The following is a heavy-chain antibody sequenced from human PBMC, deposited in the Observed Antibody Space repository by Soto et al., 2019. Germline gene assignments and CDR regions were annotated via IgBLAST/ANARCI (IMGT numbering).Heavy chain of an antibody. Sequence: QLGGSLRLSCAASGFTVSSNYMSWVRQAPGKGLEWVSVIYSGGSTYYADSVKGRFTISRDNSKNTLYLQMNSLRAEDTAVYYCATYARVYDSSGYPHPSWYFDLWGRGTLVTVSS. CDR2: IYSGGST. CDR3: ATYARVYDSSGYPHPSWYFDL. CDR1: GFTVSSNY. D-gene: IGHD3-22*01. J-gene: IGHJ2*01. V-gene: IGHV3-53*01.